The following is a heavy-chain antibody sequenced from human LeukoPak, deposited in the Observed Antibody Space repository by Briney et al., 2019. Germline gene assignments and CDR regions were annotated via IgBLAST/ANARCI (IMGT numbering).Heavy chain of an antibody. CDR2: IKVDGSEK. D-gene: IGHD3-22*01. V-gene: IGHV3-7*01. Sequence: GGSLRLSCAVSGFTFSRYWMTWVRQAPGKGLEWVANIKVDGSEKYYVDAVKGRFTISRDNAKNTLYLQMNGLRAEDTAVYYCARELGVGVIGDAFDIWGQGTVVTVSS. CDR3: ARELGVGVIGDAFDI. J-gene: IGHJ3*02. CDR1: GFTFSRYW.